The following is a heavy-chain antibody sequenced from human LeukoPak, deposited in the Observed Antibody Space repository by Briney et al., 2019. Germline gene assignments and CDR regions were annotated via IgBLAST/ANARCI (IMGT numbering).Heavy chain of an antibody. CDR3: ARRRGSFWTDYYAFDY. CDR1: GDSINNHY. V-gene: IGHV4-59*08. J-gene: IGHJ4*02. CDR2: IYYSGDT. Sequence: SETLSLTCTVSGDSINNHYWTWIRQPPGKGLEWIGYIYYSGDTNYSPSLTSRVTISLDTSKNQFSLKLSSVTAADTAVYYCARRRGSFWTDYYAFDYWGLGTLVTVSS. D-gene: IGHD3/OR15-3a*01.